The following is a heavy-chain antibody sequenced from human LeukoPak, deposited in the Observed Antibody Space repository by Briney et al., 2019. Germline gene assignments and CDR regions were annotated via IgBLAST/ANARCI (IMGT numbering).Heavy chain of an antibody. V-gene: IGHV5-51*01. CDR1: GYSFTSFW. Sequence: GESPKISCKGSGYSFTSFWIGWVRQMPGKGLQWMGIIYPGDSDTTYSPSFQGQVTISADKSISTAYLQWSSLKASDTAIYYRARLVAGAPPDYWGQGTLVTVSS. CDR3: ARLVAGAPPDY. D-gene: IGHD6-19*01. CDR2: IYPGDSDT. J-gene: IGHJ4*02.